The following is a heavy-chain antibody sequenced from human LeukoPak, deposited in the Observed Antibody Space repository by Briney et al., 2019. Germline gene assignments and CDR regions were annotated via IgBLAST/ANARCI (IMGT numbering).Heavy chain of an antibody. V-gene: IGHV3-74*01. CDR3: YGANAEV. J-gene: IGHJ1*01. CDR1: GFNFRMYG. CDR2: INTDGSTT. Sequence: QPGRSLRLSCAASGFNFRMYGMECVCQVPGEGLVWVSGINTDGSTTSYADAVKGRFTISRDNAKNTLYLQMNSLRAEDTAVYYCYGANAEVWGQGTVVTVSS. D-gene: IGHD4-23*01.